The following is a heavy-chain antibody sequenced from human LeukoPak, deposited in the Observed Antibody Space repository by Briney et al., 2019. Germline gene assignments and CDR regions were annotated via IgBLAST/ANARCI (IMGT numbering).Heavy chain of an antibody. CDR2: INQDGSER. Sequence: AGGSLRLSCAASGFTFSNYWMNWVRQAPGKGLEWVANINQDGSERYYVDSVKGRFTISGDNAKNSLYLQMNSLRAEDTAVYYCARGPLRTDVYWGQGTLVTVSS. V-gene: IGHV3-7*05. CDR1: GFTFSNYW. J-gene: IGHJ4*02. CDR3: ARGPLRTDVY. D-gene: IGHD2-8*01.